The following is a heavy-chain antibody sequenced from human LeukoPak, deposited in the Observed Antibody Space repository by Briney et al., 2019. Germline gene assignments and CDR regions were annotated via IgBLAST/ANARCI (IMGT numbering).Heavy chain of an antibody. CDR2: ISTGSSYI. CDR1: GFTFSYYY. CDR3: ARDNGGNSAWDY. J-gene: IGHJ4*02. D-gene: IGHD4-23*01. V-gene: IGHV3-21*01. Sequence: GGSLRLSCAASGFTFSYYYMNWVRQAPGKGLQWVSSISTGSSYIYYADSVKGRFTISRDNAKNSLYLQMNSLRAEDTAVYYCARDNGGNSAWDYWGQGTLVTVSS.